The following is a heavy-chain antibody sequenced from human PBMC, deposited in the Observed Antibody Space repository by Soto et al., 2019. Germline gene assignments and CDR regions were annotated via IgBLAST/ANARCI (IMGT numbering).Heavy chain of an antibody. J-gene: IGHJ6*02. Sequence: SETLSLTGAISGDSINSSHSWTWVRQPPGKGLEWIGEAHHGGTNSNPSLKTRVTLLLDNSNNQFSLKLNSVTAADTAIYYGARERVSWFGDLLPLGLDVWGQGTMVTVSS. V-gene: IGHV4-4*02. CDR3: ARERVSWFGDLLPLGLDV. D-gene: IGHD3-10*01. CDR1: GDSINSSHS. CDR2: AHHGGT.